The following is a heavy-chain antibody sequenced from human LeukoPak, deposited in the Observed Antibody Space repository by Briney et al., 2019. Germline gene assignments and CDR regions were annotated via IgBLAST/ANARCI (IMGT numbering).Heavy chain of an antibody. J-gene: IGHJ3*02. CDR2: INHSGST. CDR1: GGSFSGYY. Sequence: SETLSLTCGVYGGSFSGYYWSWIRQAPGKGLEWIGEINHSGSTNYNPSLKSRVTISVDTSKNQFSLKLSSVTAADTAVYYCARGYWIQLNAFDIWGQGTMVTVSS. D-gene: IGHD5-18*01. V-gene: IGHV4-34*01. CDR3: ARGYWIQLNAFDI.